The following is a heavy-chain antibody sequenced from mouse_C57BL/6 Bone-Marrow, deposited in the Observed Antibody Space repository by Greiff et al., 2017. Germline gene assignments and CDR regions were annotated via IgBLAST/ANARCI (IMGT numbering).Heavy chain of an antibody. CDR3: ARYGGGFAY. Sequence: EVQLVESGGGLVQPGGSLSLSCAASGFTFTDYYMRWVRQPPGKALEWLGFIRNKANGYTTEYSASVKGRFTISRDNSQSILYLQMNALRAEDSATYYCARYGGGFAYWGQGTLVTVSA. CDR1: GFTFTDYY. J-gene: IGHJ3*01. CDR2: IRNKANGYTT. V-gene: IGHV7-3*01.